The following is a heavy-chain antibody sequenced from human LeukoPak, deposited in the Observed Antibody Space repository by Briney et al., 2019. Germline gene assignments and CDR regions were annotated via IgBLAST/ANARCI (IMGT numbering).Heavy chain of an antibody. Sequence: GESLKISCKGSGXSFTSYWSSWVRQMPGKGLEWMGRIDPSDSYTNYSPSFQGHVTISADKSISTAYLQWSSLKASDTAMYYCARMDYDILTADAFDIWGQGTMVTVYS. CDR1: GXSFTSYW. CDR2: IDPSDSYT. D-gene: IGHD3-9*01. CDR3: ARMDYDILTADAFDI. J-gene: IGHJ3*02. V-gene: IGHV5-10-1*01.